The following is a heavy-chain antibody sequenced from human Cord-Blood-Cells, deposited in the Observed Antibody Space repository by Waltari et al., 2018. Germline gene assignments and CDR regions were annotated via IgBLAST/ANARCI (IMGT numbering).Heavy chain of an antibody. Sequence: QVQLVRSGAEVKKSGSSVKVSCKDHGGALTRYALRCVVQAPGQGLEWSGGIIPIFGTANYAQKFQGRVTITADESTGTAYMELSSLRSEDTAVYYCARDVRFLRYFDLWGRGTLVTVSS. D-gene: IGHD3-3*01. CDR3: ARDVRFLRYFDL. V-gene: IGHV1-69*01. CDR2: IIPIFGTA. CDR1: GGALTRYA. J-gene: IGHJ2*01.